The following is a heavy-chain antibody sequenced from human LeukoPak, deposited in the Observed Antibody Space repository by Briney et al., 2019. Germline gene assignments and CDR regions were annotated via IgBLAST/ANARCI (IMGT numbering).Heavy chain of an antibody. CDR1: GGTFSSYV. V-gene: IGHV1-18*01. Sequence: GSSVKVSCKASGGTFSSYVISWVRQAPGQGLEWMGWISAYNGNTNYAQKLQGRVTMTTDTSTSTAYMELRSLRSDDTAVYYCARGSASGYPRRLDFDIWGQGTMVTVSS. J-gene: IGHJ3*02. CDR3: ARGSASGYPRRLDFDI. CDR2: ISAYNGNT. D-gene: IGHD5-12*01.